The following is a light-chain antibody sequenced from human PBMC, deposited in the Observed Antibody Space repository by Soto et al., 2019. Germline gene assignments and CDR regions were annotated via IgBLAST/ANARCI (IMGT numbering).Light chain of an antibody. CDR1: QSISSY. CDR2: AAS. CDR3: QQSYSTPGLT. J-gene: IGKJ4*01. V-gene: IGKV1-39*01. Sequence: DIQMTQSPSSLSASVGDRVTITCRASQSISSYLNWYQQKPGKAHKLLIYAASSLQSGVPSRFSGSGSGTDFTLTISSLQPEDFATYYCQQSYSTPGLTFGGGTKVEIK.